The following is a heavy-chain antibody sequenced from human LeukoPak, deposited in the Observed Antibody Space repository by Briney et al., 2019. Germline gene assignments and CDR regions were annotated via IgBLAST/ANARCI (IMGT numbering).Heavy chain of an antibody. CDR2: INPKSGGT. J-gene: IGHJ4*02. CDR1: GYTFSGYY. CDR3: ARGSMTTVTPAFDY. V-gene: IGHV1-2*02. D-gene: IGHD4-11*01. Sequence: ASVKVSCKASGYTFSGYYMHWVRQAPGQGLEWMGWINPKSGGTNEAQKFQGRVTMTRDTSISTAYMELSRLRSDDTAVYYCARGSMTTVTPAFDYWGQGTLVTVSS.